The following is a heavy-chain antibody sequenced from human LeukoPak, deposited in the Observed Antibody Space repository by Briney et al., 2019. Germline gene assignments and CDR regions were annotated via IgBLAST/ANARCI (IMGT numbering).Heavy chain of an antibody. D-gene: IGHD3-3*01. CDR2: ISSSGSTI. V-gene: IGHV3-11*04. CDR1: GFTFSDYY. Sequence: PGGSLRLSCAASGFTFSDYYMSWIRQAPGKGLEWVSYISSSGSTIYYADSVKGRFTISRDNAKNSLYLQMNSLRAEDTAVYYCARDRAPYYDFWSGETDYWGQGTLVTVSS. CDR3: ARDRAPYYDFWSGETDY. J-gene: IGHJ4*02.